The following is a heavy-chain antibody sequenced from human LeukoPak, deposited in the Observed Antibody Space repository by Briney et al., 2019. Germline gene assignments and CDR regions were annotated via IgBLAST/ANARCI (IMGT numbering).Heavy chain of an antibody. J-gene: IGHJ4*02. CDR2: IIPIFGTA. CDR3: ARGWMGSSTTAGSEGFDY. V-gene: IGHV1-69*13. Sequence: SVKVSCKASGGTFSSYAISWVRQAPGQGLEWMGGIIPIFGTANYAQKFQGRVTITADESTSTAYMELSSLRSEDTAVYYCARGWMGSSTTAGSEGFDYWGQGTLVTVSS. D-gene: IGHD2-2*01. CDR1: GGTFSSYA.